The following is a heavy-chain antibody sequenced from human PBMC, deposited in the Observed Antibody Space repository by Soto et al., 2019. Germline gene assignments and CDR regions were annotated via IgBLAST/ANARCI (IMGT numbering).Heavy chain of an antibody. CDR3: ARGRPTYYDFWSGPYDAFDI. CDR2: IIPIFGTA. CDR1: GGTFSSYA. D-gene: IGHD3-3*01. Sequence: ASVKVSCKASGGTFSSYAISWVPQAPGQGLEWMGGIIPIFGTANYAQKFQGRVTITADESTSTAYMELSSLRSEDTAVYYCARGRPTYYDFWSGPYDAFDIWGQGTMVTVSS. J-gene: IGHJ3*02. V-gene: IGHV1-69*13.